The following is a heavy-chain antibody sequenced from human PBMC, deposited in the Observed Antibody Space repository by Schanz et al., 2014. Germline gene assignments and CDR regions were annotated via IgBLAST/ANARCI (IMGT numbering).Heavy chain of an antibody. D-gene: IGHD3-10*01. CDR1: GGTFSSFG. CDR3: ARDGGEVVRGVIEGVNHYYYGMDV. CDR2: IIPIHGIV. V-gene: IGHV1-69*09. Sequence: QVQLVQSGTQVKKPGASVKVSCKASGGTFSSFGINWVRQAPGQGLEWMGRIIPIHGIVNYAQRFQDRVRITADKSTSTAYMELSSLRSDDTAVYYCARDGGEVVRGVIEGVNHYYYGMDVWGQGTTVTVSS. J-gene: IGHJ6*02.